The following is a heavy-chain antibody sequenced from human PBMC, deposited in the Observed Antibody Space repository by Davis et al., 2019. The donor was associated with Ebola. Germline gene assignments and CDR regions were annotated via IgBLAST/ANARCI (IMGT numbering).Heavy chain of an antibody. J-gene: IGHJ4*02. CDR3: ATTQWLREFDN. Sequence: GESLKISCAASGFTFSNYGIHWVRQAPGKGLEWVSVIYDQSTAYADAVRGRFIISRDKSNNTLYLEMSSLRVDDTAVYYCATTQWLREFDNWGQGTLVTVSS. D-gene: IGHD6-19*01. CDR2: IYDQST. V-gene: IGHV3-NL1*01. CDR1: GFTFSNYG.